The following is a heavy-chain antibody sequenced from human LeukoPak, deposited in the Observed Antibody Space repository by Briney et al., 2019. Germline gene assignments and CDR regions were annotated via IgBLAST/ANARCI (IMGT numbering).Heavy chain of an antibody. J-gene: IGHJ4*02. CDR2: IGGNGATT. V-gene: IGHV3-23*01. CDR3: ASSRWLRHFDY. Sequence: GGSLRLSCAASGFTFSSYAMSWVRQAPGKGLEWVSAIGGNGATTYYVDSVKGRFTISRDNSKNTLYLQINSLIAEDTAVYYCASSRWLRHFDYWGQGTLVTVSS. CDR1: GFTFSSYA. D-gene: IGHD5-12*01.